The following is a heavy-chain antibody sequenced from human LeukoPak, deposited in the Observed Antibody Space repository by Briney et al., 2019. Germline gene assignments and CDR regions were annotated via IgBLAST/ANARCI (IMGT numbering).Heavy chain of an antibody. D-gene: IGHD6-19*01. CDR3: ARGTRLSNGWFLPLDY. CDR2: INHSGST. CDR1: GFTFSSYA. V-gene: IGHV4-34*01. J-gene: IGHJ4*02. Sequence: PGGSLRLSCAASGFTFSSYAMSWVRQAPGKGLEWIGEINHSGSTNYNPSLKSRVTISVDTSKNQFSLKLSSVTAADTAVYYCARGTRLSNGWFLPLDYWGQGSLVTVSS.